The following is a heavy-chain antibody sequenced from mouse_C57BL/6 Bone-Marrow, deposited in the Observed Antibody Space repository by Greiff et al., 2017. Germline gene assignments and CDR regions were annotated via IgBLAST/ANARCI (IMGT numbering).Heavy chain of an antibody. CDR1: GYTFTSYW. D-gene: IGHD2-1*01. Sequence: QVQLQQPGAELVKPGASVKMSCKASGYTFTSYWITWVKQRPGQGLEWIGDIYPGSGSTNYNEKFKSKDTLTVDTSSSTAYMQLSSLTSEDTAVYYCARGYGNYEDYWGQGTTLTVSS. J-gene: IGHJ2*01. CDR3: ARGYGNYEDY. V-gene: IGHV1-55*01. CDR2: IYPGSGST.